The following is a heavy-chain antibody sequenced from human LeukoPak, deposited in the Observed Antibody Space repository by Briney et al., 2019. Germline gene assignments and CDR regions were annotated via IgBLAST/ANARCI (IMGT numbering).Heavy chain of an antibody. J-gene: IGHJ4*02. D-gene: IGHD1-1*01. Sequence: PGGSLRLSCAASGFTFSTFAMSWVRQARGRGLERVSAINGNSHYTYHADSVTGRFTISRDNSKNTLYLQMHSLRAEDTAVYYCAKQRATGAGTDTRYFDYWGQGSLVTVSS. CDR3: AKQRATGAGTDTRYFDY. CDR1: GFTFSTFA. CDR2: INGNSHYT. V-gene: IGHV3-23*01.